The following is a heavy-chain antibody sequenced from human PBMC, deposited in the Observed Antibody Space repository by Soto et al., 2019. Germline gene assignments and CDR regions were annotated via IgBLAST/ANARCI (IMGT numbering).Heavy chain of an antibody. CDR1: GFPFSYYY. Sequence: GGSLRLSCPTSGFPFSYYYMSWIRQAPGKGLEWLSHISPKSTYRNYADSVKGRFTISRDNTKSSLFLQMNSLGVEDTAVYYCVRGGGGGLFEHWGQGVLVTVSS. CDR2: ISPKSTYR. V-gene: IGHV3-11*06. D-gene: IGHD2-21*01. CDR3: VRGGGGGLFEH. J-gene: IGHJ4*02.